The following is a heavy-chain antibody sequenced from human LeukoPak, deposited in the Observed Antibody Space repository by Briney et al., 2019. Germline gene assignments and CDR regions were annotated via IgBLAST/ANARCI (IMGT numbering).Heavy chain of an antibody. D-gene: IGHD3-22*01. Sequence: SVKVSCKASGGTFSSYAISWVRQAPGQGLEWMGRIIPILGIANYAQKFQGRVTITADKSTSTAYMELSSLRSEDTAVYYCARSPYYDSSGYLLDYWGQGTLVTVSS. CDR2: IIPILGIA. J-gene: IGHJ4*02. CDR1: GGTFSSYA. CDR3: ARSPYYDSSGYLLDY. V-gene: IGHV1-69*04.